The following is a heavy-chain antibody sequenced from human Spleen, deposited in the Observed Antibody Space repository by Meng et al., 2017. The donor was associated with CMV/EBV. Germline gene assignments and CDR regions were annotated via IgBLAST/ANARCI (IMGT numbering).Heavy chain of an antibody. D-gene: IGHD2-15*01. Sequence: GESLKISCAASGFTFSSYAMHWVRQATGKGLEWVSAIGTAGDTYYADSVKGRFTISRDNSKNTLYLQMNSLRAEDTAVYYCARDCSGGSCYSTWGQGTTVTVSS. J-gene: IGHJ6*02. CDR3: ARDCSGGSCYST. CDR2: IGTAGDT. CDR1: GFTFSSYA. V-gene: IGHV3-13*01.